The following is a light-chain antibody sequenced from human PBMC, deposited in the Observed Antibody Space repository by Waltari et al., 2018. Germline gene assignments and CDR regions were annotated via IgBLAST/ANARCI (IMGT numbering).Light chain of an antibody. V-gene: IGKV3-20*01. CDR3: QKYGRLPAT. Sequence: EIVLTQSPGTLSLSPGQRATLFCRASQGVGRTLAWYQQKPGQAPRLLIYDASTRATGIPDRFSATGSGTDFSLTISRLEPEEFAVYYCQKYGRLPATFGRGTTVEIK. CDR2: DAS. CDR1: QGVGRT. J-gene: IGKJ1*01.